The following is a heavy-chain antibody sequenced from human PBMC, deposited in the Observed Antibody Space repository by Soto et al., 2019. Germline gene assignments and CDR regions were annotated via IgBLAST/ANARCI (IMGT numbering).Heavy chain of an antibody. CDR2: IRTYNGNT. CDR3: ARGPTDYYDNSANYFLDY. D-gene: IGHD3-22*01. Sequence: QVQLVQSGAEVKKPGASVKVSCKASGYTFITYGVSWVRQAPGQGLDWLGWIRTYNGNTRYAERLQGRVTMTTDTTTNTAYMELRNLRSDDTAVYYCARGPTDYYDNSANYFLDYWGQGTPVTVSS. V-gene: IGHV1-18*01. CDR1: GYTFITYG. J-gene: IGHJ4*02.